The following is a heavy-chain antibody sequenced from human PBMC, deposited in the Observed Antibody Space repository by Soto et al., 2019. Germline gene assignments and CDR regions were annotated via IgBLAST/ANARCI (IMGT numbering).Heavy chain of an antibody. CDR3: ARGGESSSWYYFDF. V-gene: IGHV3-33*01. Sequence: GGSLRLSCAASGFTFRSHGMHWVRRAPGKGLEWVAVIWYDGSNEFHADSVKGRFAISRDNSKNTLYLQMNSLRVEDTAVYYCARGGESSSWYYFDFWGQGTLVTAPQ. CDR1: GFTFRSHG. CDR2: IWYDGSNE. D-gene: IGHD6-13*01. J-gene: IGHJ4*02.